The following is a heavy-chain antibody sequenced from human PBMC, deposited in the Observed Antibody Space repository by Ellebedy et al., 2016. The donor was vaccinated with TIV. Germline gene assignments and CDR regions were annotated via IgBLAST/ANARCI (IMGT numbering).Heavy chain of an antibody. Sequence: ASVKVSXKASGYTFTGYYMHWVRQAPGQGLEWMGWINPNSGGTNYAQKFQGRVTMTRDTSISTAYMELSRLRSDDTAVYYCARGYYDFWSGYYSALGNWGQGTLVTVSS. V-gene: IGHV1-2*02. D-gene: IGHD3-3*01. CDR3: ARGYYDFWSGYYSALGN. CDR2: INPNSGGT. CDR1: GYTFTGYY. J-gene: IGHJ4*02.